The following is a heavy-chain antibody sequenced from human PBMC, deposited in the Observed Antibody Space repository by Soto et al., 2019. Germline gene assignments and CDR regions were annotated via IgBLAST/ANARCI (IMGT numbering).Heavy chain of an antibody. Sequence: GGSLRLSCAASGFIFSAFGIHWVRQAPGKGLEWVAFLSHDGSNKYYADSVRGRFSISRDNSKNTAYLQMNSLRADDTAVYYCARDRDGGTYTYFDNWGQGTRVTVSS. J-gene: IGHJ4*02. CDR2: LSHDGSNK. CDR1: GFIFSAFG. V-gene: IGHV3-30*03. CDR3: ARDRDGGTYTYFDN. D-gene: IGHD1-26*01.